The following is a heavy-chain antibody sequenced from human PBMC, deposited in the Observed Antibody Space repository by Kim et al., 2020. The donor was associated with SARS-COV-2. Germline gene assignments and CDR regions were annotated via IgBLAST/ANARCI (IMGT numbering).Heavy chain of an antibody. CDR1: GFTFSTYS. J-gene: IGHJ4*02. V-gene: IGHV3-21*01. CDR3: ARGSSVAGTVY. Sequence: GGSLRLSCAASGFTFSTYSMNWVRQAPGKGLEWVSSMTSSGSYIYYADSVKGRFTISRDKAKNSLSLQMNSLRAEDTAVYYCARGSSVAGTVYWGQANLVSVSS. CDR2: MTSSGSYI. D-gene: IGHD6-19*01.